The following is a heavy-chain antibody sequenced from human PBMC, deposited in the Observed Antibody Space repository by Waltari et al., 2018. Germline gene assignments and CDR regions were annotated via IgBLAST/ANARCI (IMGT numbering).Heavy chain of an antibody. J-gene: IGHJ4*02. D-gene: IGHD1-26*01. CDR3: ARDQVVGATYFDY. CDR2: IYTSGST. CDR1: GGPISSYD. Sequence: QVQLQESGPGLVKPSETLSLTCTVSGGPISSYDGSWIRQPAGKGLEWIGRIYTSGSTNYNPSLKSRVTMSVDTSKNQFSLKLSSVTAADTAVYYCARDQVVGATYFDYWGQGTLVTVSS. V-gene: IGHV4-4*07.